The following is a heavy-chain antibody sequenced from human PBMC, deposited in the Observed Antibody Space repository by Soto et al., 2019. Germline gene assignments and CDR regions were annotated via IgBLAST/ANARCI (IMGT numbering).Heavy chain of an antibody. V-gene: IGHV3-74*01. CDR1: GLTFSSYW. CDR2: INTDGSST. D-gene: IGHD1-26*01. Sequence: EVQLVESGGGLVQPGGSLRLSCAASGLTFSSYWMHWVRQAPGKGLVWVSRINTDGSSTTYADSVKGRFTISRDNTKNTLYLQMNSLRVEGTAVYYCASASGSNLHFDYWGQGTLVTVSS. J-gene: IGHJ4*02. CDR3: ASASGSNLHFDY.